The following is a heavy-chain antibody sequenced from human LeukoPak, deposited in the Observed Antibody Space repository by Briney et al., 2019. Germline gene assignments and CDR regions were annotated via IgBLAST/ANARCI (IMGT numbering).Heavy chain of an antibody. CDR1: GYTFTNYD. J-gene: IGHJ4*02. Sequence: ASVKVSCKASGYTFTNYDINWVRQAPGQGLEWMGWISAYNGNTNYAQKLQGRVTMTTDTSTSTAYMELRSLRLDDTAVYYCARDGGAYSGSYHVPAQLDYWGQGTLVTVSS. CDR2: ISAYNGNT. D-gene: IGHD1-26*01. CDR3: ARDGGAYSGSYHVPAQLDY. V-gene: IGHV1-18*01.